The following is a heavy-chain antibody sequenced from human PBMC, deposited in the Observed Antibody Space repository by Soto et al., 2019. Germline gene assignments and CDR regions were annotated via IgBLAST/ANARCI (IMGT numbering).Heavy chain of an antibody. CDR3: ARASYSPEAYWYFDL. J-gene: IGHJ2*01. D-gene: IGHD2-21*01. CDR1: GGSISSGGYY. V-gene: IGHV4-31*03. Sequence: QVQLQESGPGLVKPSQTLSLTCTVSGGSISSGGYYWSWIRQHPGKGLEWIGYIYYSGSTYYNPSLKSRVTISVDTSKKQFSLELSSVTAADTAVYYCARASYSPEAYWYFDLWGRGTLVTVSS. CDR2: IYYSGST.